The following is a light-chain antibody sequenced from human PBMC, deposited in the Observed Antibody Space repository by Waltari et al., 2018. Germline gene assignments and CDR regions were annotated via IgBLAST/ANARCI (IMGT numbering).Light chain of an antibody. V-gene: IGLV2-8*01. CDR3: SSYAGIKNYVL. CDR2: GVT. Sequence: QSALTQPPSASGSPGQSVIISCTGTSSDIGSYNYVSWYQQHPGRAPKLISHGVTHLPAGVPERFSASKAGNTASLTVSGLQAEDEAKYYCSSYAGIKNYVLFGGGTQLTVL. CDR1: SSDIGSYNY. J-gene: IGLJ2*01.